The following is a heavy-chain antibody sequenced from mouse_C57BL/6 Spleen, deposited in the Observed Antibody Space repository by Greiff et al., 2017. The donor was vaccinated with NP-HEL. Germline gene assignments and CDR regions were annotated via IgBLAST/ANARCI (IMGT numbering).Heavy chain of an antibody. D-gene: IGHD1-1*01. J-gene: IGHJ4*01. V-gene: IGHV1-55*01. Sequence: QVQLQQPGAELVKPGASVKMSCKASGYTFTSYWITWVKQRPGQGLEWIGDIYPGSGSTNYNEKFKSKATLTVDTSSSTAYMQLSSLTSEDSAVYYCARRGYYGSSNYAMDDWGQGTSVTVSS. CDR1: GYTFTSYW. CDR2: IYPGSGST. CDR3: ARRGYYGSSNYAMDD.